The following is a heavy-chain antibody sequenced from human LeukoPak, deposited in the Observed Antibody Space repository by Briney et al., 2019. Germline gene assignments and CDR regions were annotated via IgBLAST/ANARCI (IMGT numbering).Heavy chain of an antibody. D-gene: IGHD1-7*01. CDR3: ARGRYNWNCEPYGMDV. J-gene: IGHJ6*02. Sequence: SETLSLTCTVPGGSISSYYWSWIRQPAGNGLEWIGRIYTSGSTNYNPSLKSRVTMSVDTSKNQFSLKLSSVTAADTAVYYCARGRYNWNCEPYGMDVWGQGTTVTVSS. CDR2: IYTSGST. CDR1: GGSISSYY. V-gene: IGHV4-4*07.